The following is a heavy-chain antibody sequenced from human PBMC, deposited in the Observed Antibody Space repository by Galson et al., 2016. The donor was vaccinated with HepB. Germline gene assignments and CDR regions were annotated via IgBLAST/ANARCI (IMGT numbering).Heavy chain of an antibody. CDR1: GYRFSAYY. CDR2: INPNTGGT. CDR3: ARGVNSVDWFDP. V-gene: IGHV1-2*02. J-gene: IGHJ5*02. Sequence: SVKVSCKASGYRFSAYYMHWVRQAPGQGLEWMGWINPNTGGTNYAQKFQGRVTMTRETSISTAYMDLSRLIFDDTAVYYCARGVNSVDWFDPWGQGTLVTVSS. D-gene: IGHD5/OR15-5a*01.